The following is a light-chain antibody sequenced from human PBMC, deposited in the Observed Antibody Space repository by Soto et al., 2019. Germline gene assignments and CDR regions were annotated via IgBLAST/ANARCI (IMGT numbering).Light chain of an antibody. CDR2: AAS. CDR1: QAISSH. Sequence: DVQLTQSPSFLSASVGDRVTITCRASQAISSHLAWYQQIPGKGPKLLIYAASTLQPGVPSRFSGSGSGTEFTLAISSLQPEDIATYYCQQVNGYPHTFGQGTKLDIK. CDR3: QQVNGYPHT. J-gene: IGKJ2*01. V-gene: IGKV1-9*01.